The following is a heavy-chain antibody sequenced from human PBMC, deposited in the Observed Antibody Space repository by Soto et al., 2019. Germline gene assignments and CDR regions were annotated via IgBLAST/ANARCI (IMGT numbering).Heavy chain of an antibody. CDR1: GFSFSDYH. CDR2: MSSSGSTI. CDR3: ARDLPYLDYDFWSGSKDYYYYYGMDV. V-gene: IGHV3-11*04. J-gene: IGHJ6*02. Sequence: GGSLRLSCAASGFSFSDYHMTWIRQAPGRGLAWVSYMSSSGSTIYYADSVRGRFTISRDNAKNSLYLQMNSLRDEDTAVYYCARDLPYLDYDFWSGSKDYYYYYGMDVWGQGTTVTVSS. D-gene: IGHD3-3*01.